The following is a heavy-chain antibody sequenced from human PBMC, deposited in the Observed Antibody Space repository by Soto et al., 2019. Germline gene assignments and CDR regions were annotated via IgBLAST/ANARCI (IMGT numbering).Heavy chain of an antibody. D-gene: IGHD3-9*01. CDR3: ARVLPPATDSAIFPGGASSYYYCLDV. CDR1: GGSISSYY. CDR2: INYSGST. Sequence: SETLSLTCAVSGGSISSYYWSWIRQPPWKGLEWIGDINYSGSTNYNPSLKSRVTISVDTSKNQFSLKLSSVTAADTAVYYCARVLPPATDSAIFPGGASSYYYCLDVWGQGTMVTVSS. V-gene: IGHV4-59*01. J-gene: IGHJ6*02.